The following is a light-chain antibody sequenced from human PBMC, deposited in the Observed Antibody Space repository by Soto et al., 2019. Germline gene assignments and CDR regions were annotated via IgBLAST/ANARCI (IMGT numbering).Light chain of an antibody. Sequence: IGLTKTKDTLSLSPGGRATLSYMSSQSVSSSYLAWYQQKPGQAPRLLIYGASNRATGIPDRFSGSWSGTYFTLTISILEPEEFAVYYCQQYGISRPFGQGTNVAIK. V-gene: IGKV3-20*01. CDR3: QQYGISRP. J-gene: IGKJ1*01. CDR2: GAS. CDR1: QSVSSSY.